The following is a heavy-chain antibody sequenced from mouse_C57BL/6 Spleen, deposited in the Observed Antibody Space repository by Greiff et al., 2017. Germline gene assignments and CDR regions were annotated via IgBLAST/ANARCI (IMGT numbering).Heavy chain of an antibody. J-gene: IGHJ2*01. CDR2: IDPETGGT. V-gene: IGHV1-15*01. Sequence: VKVVESGAELVRPGASVTLSCKASGYTFTDYEMHWVKQTPVHGLEWIGAIDPETGGTAYNQKFKGKAILTADKSSSTAYMELRSLTSEDSAVYYCTRYYYGSPFDYWGQGTTLTVSS. D-gene: IGHD1-1*01. CDR1: GYTFTDYE. CDR3: TRYYYGSPFDY.